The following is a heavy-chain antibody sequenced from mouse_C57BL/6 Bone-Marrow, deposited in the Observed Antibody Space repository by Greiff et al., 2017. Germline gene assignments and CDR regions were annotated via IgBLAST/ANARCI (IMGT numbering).Heavy chain of an antibody. D-gene: IGHD1-1*01. Sequence: EVMLVESGGGLVKPGGSLKLSCAASGFTFSSYTMSWVRQTPEQRLEWVATISGGGGNTYYPDSVKGRFTISRDNAKNTVYLQMSSLRSEDTALYYCARHAPPYYYASRGYFDVWGTGTSVTVSS. CDR3: ARHAPPYYYASRGYFDV. V-gene: IGHV5-9*01. CDR1: GFTFSSYT. CDR2: ISGGGGNT. J-gene: IGHJ1*03.